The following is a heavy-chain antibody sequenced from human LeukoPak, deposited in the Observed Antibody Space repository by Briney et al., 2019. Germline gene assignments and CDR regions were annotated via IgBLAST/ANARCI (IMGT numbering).Heavy chain of an antibody. D-gene: IGHD3-22*01. Sequence: GGSLRLSCAASGFTFSSYAMSWVRQAPGKGLEWVSAISGSGGSTYYADSVKGRFTISRDNSKNTQYLQMNSLRAEDTAVYYCAKDVDYDSSGYYLYYYYGMDVWGQGTTVTVSS. V-gene: IGHV3-23*01. J-gene: IGHJ6*02. CDR3: AKDVDYDSSGYYLYYYYGMDV. CDR1: GFTFSSYA. CDR2: ISGSGGST.